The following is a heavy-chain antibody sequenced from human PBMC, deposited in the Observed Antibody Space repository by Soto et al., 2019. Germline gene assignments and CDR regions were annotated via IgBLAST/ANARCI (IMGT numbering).Heavy chain of an antibody. CDR2: IYHSGST. J-gene: IGHJ6*02. Sequence: SETLSLTCAVSGGSISSCGYSWSWIRQPPGKVLEWIGYIYHSGSTYYNPSLKSRVTISVDRSKNQFSLKLSSVTAADTAVYYCARGTVDTEGRTDDYYGMDVWGQGTTVTVSS. CDR3: ARGTVDTEGRTDDYYGMDV. CDR1: GGSISSCGYS. D-gene: IGHD5-18*01. V-gene: IGHV4-30-2*01.